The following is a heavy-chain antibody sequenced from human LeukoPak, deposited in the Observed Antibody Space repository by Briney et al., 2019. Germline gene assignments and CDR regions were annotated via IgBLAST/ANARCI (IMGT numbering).Heavy chain of an antibody. CDR3: ARDLGYCSGGSCCPYGMDV. CDR2: ISSSGSTI. Sequence: GGSLRLSCAASGFTFSDYYMSWIRQAPGKGLEWVSYISSSGSTIYYADSVKGRFTISRDNAKNSLFLQMNSLRAEDTAVYYCARDLGYCSGGSCCPYGMDVWGQGTTVTVSS. V-gene: IGHV3-11*01. CDR1: GFTFSDYY. J-gene: IGHJ6*02. D-gene: IGHD2-15*01.